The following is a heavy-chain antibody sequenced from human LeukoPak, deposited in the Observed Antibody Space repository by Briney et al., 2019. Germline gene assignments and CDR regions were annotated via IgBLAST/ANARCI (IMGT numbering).Heavy chain of an antibody. Sequence: SETLSLTCTVSGGSISSSTSYWGWIRQPPGKGLEWIGSINYSGSTSYNPSLKSRVTIPVDTSQKQFSLKLDSVTAADTAVYYCARNASDSGTSYFDYWGQGTLVTVSS. J-gene: IGHJ4*02. CDR2: INYSGST. D-gene: IGHD1-26*01. CDR3: ARNASDSGTSYFDY. CDR1: GGSISSSTSY. V-gene: IGHV4-39*01.